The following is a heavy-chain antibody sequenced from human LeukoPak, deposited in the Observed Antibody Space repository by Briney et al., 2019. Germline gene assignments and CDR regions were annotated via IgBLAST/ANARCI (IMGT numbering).Heavy chain of an antibody. CDR2: ISGSGGST. CDR3: AKGRQGPGLLIPSRTGMDV. Sequence: GGSLRLSCAASGFTFSSYAMSWVRQAPGKGLEWVSAISGSGGSTYYADSVKGRFTISRDNSKNTLYLQMNSLRAEDTAVYYCAKGRQGPGLLIPSRTGMDVWGQGTTVTVSS. CDR1: GFTFSSYA. V-gene: IGHV3-23*01. D-gene: IGHD1-26*01. J-gene: IGHJ6*02.